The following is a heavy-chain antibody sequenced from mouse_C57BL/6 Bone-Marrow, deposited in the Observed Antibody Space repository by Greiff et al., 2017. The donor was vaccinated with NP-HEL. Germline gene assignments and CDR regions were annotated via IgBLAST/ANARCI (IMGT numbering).Heavy chain of an antibody. V-gene: IGHV1-55*01. CDR3: AVMGGTTTVVKAMDY. CDR2: IYPGSGST. Sequence: QVQLQQPGAELVKPGASVKMSCKASGYTFTSYWITWVKQRPGQGLEWIGDIYPGSGSTNYNEKFKSKATLTVDTSSSTAYMQLSSLTSEDSAVYYCAVMGGTTTVVKAMDYWGQGTSVTVSS. CDR1: GYTFTSYW. D-gene: IGHD1-1*01. J-gene: IGHJ4*01.